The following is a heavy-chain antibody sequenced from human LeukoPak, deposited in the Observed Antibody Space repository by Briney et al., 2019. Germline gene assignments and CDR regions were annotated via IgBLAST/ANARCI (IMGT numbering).Heavy chain of an antibody. CDR1: KFTFSNYW. CDR3: ARDRDGYAIFDY. V-gene: IGHV3-74*01. Sequence: PGGSLRLSCAASKFTFSNYWMHWVRQAPGEGLVWVSRINSDGSITTYADSVKGRFTISRDNAENTLYLQMNSLRAEDTAAYYCARDRDGYAIFDYWGQGTLVTVSS. CDR2: INSDGSIT. J-gene: IGHJ4*02. D-gene: IGHD5-24*01.